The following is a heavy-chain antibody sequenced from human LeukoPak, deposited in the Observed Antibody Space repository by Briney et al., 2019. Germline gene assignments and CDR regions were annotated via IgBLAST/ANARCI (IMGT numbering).Heavy chain of an antibody. Sequence: GASVKVSCTVSGYTLTELSMHWVRQAPGKGLEWMGGFDPEDGETIYAQKFQGRVTMTEDTSTDTAYMELSSLRSEDTAVYYCATKEVPRTYYYYGMDVWGQGTTVTVSS. V-gene: IGHV1-24*01. CDR2: FDPEDGET. CDR3: ATKEVPRTYYYYGMDV. J-gene: IGHJ6*02. CDR1: GYTLTELS.